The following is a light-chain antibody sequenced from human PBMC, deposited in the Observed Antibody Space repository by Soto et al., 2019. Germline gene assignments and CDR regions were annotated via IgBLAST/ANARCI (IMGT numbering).Light chain of an antibody. J-gene: IGKJ4*01. Sequence: DIVLTQSPGTLSLSPGERATLSCRASETVNSNYLAWYQQKRGQALRLLIYGASSRATGIPDRFSGSGSGTDFTLTISRLEPEDFAVYYCQQYGSSPQGFGGGTKVDI. CDR3: QQYGSSPQG. CDR2: GAS. V-gene: IGKV3-20*01. CDR1: ETVNSNY.